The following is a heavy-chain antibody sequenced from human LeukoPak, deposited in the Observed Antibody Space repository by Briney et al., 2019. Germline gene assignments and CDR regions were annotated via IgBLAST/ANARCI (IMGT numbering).Heavy chain of an antibody. Sequence: GGSLRLSCAASGFTFSSYGMHWVRQAPGKGLEWVGRIKREIDGGTTEYAAPVKGRFTISRDDSKNMLYLQMDSLKTDDTAMYYCTSIGFWGQGALVTVSS. CDR1: GFTFSSYG. CDR3: TSIGF. J-gene: IGHJ4*02. V-gene: IGHV3-15*01. D-gene: IGHD2-15*01. CDR2: IKREIDGGTT.